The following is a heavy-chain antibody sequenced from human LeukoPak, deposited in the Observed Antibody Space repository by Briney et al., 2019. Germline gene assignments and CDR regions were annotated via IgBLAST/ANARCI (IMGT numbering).Heavy chain of an antibody. D-gene: IGHD2-8*01. CDR3: AKDGQSFNSMYDYFDS. V-gene: IGHV3-23*01. CDR2: ISASGDAT. J-gene: IGHJ4*02. Sequence: PGGSLRLSCAASGFTFSSFAMNWVRQAPGKAPEWVSTISASGDATFYAGSVKGRFTISRDDSRSTVDLQMSSLRAEDTAVYYCAKDGQSFNSMYDYFDSWGQGTLVTVSS. CDR1: GFTFSSFA.